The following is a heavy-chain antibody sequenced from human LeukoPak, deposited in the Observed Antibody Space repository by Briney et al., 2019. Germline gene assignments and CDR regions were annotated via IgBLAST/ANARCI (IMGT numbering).Heavy chain of an antibody. CDR2: INQDGSEK. CDR1: GFTFSSYW. D-gene: IGHD6-6*01. J-gene: IGHJ4*02. CDR3: ANDGAYTSSSPTGY. V-gene: IGHV3-7*01. Sequence: PGGSLRLSCGASGFTFSSYWMSWVRQAPGKGLEWVANINQDGSEKYYVDSVKGRFTISRDNAKNSLYLQMNSLRADDTAVYYCANDGAYTSSSPTGYWGQGTLVTVSS.